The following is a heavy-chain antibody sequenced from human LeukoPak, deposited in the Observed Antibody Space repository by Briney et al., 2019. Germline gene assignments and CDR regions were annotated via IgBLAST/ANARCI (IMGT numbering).Heavy chain of an antibody. CDR1: GFTFSSYG. Sequence: GGSLRLSCAASGFTFSSYGMHWVRQAPGKGLEWVAVISYDGSNKYYADSVKGRFTISRDNSKNTLYLQMNSLRAEDTAVYYCAKDFTSGWTADLFDYWGQGTLVSVSS. V-gene: IGHV3-30*18. CDR2: ISYDGSNK. J-gene: IGHJ4*02. CDR3: AKDFTSGWTADLFDY. D-gene: IGHD6-19*01.